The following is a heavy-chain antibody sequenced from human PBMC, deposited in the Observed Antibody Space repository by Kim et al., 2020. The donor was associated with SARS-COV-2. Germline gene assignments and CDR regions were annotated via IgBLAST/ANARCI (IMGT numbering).Heavy chain of an antibody. J-gene: IGHJ5*02. D-gene: IGHD6-13*01. CDR3: ARVIAAAGTAQRGWFDP. Sequence: VKGRFTSTRDNAKNSLYLQMNGLRAEDTAVYYCARVIAAAGTAQRGWFDPWGQGTLVTVSS. V-gene: IGHV3-11*06.